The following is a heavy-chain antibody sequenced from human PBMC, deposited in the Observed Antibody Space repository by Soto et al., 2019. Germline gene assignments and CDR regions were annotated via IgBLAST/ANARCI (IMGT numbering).Heavy chain of an antibody. CDR3: ARGVGSSPPRY. CDR2: VYDNGRP. CDR1: GGSISGYY. Sequence: PSEPLSLTCTISGGSISGYYWSWIRQSPRQGLEWIGYVYDNGRPYYSPSLKSRVTISADTSKNQISLKLTSATAADTAVYYCARGVGSSPPRYWGRGTLVTVSS. D-gene: IGHD3-9*01. J-gene: IGHJ4*02. V-gene: IGHV4-59*01.